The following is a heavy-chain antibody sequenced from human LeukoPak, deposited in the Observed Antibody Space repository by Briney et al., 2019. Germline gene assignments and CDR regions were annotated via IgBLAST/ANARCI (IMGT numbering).Heavy chain of an antibody. CDR2: INPDSGDT. CDR1: GYKFVAYY. D-gene: IGHD3-3*01. CDR3: ARESQVFWPKETNWFGP. Sequence: GASVNVSCKASGYKFVAYYIHWVRQSPGQGLEWLGRINPDSGDTNYAQKFQGRVTMMRDTSSSTAYMELSRLKSDDTAIYYCARESQVFWPKETNWFGPWGHGTLVTVAS. V-gene: IGHV1-2*06. J-gene: IGHJ5*02.